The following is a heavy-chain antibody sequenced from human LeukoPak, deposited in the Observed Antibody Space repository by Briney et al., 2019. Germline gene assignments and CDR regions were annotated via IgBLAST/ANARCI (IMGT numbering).Heavy chain of an antibody. CDR1: GGTFSSYA. CDR3: AREVLLWFGEPPSAYYMDV. CDR2: IIPIFGTA. J-gene: IGHJ6*03. D-gene: IGHD3-10*01. V-gene: IGHV1-69*06. Sequence: SVKVSCKASGGTFSSYAISWVRQAPGQGLEWMGGIIPIFGTANYAQKFQGRVTITADKSTSTAYMELSRLRSDDTAVYYCAREVLLWFGEPPSAYYMDVWGKGTTVTVSS.